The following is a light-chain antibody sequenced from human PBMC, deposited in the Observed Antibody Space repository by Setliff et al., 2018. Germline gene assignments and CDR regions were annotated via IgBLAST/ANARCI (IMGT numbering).Light chain of an antibody. CDR1: ASDVGAYNY. CDR2: EVI. J-gene: IGLJ1*01. V-gene: IGLV2-14*01. CDR3: RSYTSSHTYV. Sequence: QSALAQPASVSGSPGQSITISCTGSASDVGAYNYFSCHQQHPGETPNLLLYEVINRPSGISNRFSGSQPCTTASLTISGLLAEDEADYLSRSYTSSHTYVLGSGTKVTVL.